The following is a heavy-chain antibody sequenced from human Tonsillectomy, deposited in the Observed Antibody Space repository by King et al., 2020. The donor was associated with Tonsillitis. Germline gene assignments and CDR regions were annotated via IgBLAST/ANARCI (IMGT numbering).Heavy chain of an antibody. CDR1: GFTFSDYY. V-gene: IGHV3-11*01. CDR3: ARERITMIVVVNDAFDI. J-gene: IGHJ3*02. CDR2: ISSSGSTI. D-gene: IGHD3-22*01. Sequence: VQLVESGGGLVKPGGSLRLSCAASGFTFSDYYMSWIRQAPGKGLEWVSYISSSGSTIYYADSVKGRFTISRDNAKNSLYLQMHNLRAEDTAVYYCARERITMIVVVNDAFDIWGQGTMVTVSS.